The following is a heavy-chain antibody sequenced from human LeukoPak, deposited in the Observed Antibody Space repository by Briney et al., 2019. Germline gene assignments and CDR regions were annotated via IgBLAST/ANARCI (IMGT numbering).Heavy chain of an antibody. CDR1: GFTFDDYA. J-gene: IGHJ5*02. CDR3: AKDNGVPAALQNWFDP. D-gene: IGHD2-2*01. V-gene: IGHV3-9*01. Sequence: PGRSLRLSCAASGFTFDDYAMHWVRQAPGKGLEWVSGISWNSGSIGYADSVKGRFTISRDNAKNSLYLQMNSLRAENTALCYCAKDNGVPAALQNWFDPWGQGTLVTVSS. CDR2: ISWNSGSI.